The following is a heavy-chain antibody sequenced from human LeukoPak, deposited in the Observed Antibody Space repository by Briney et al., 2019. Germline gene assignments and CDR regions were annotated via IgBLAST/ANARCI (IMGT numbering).Heavy chain of an antibody. CDR2: IYYSGST. CDR1: GGSIRSSYYY. CDR3: ARGGSSWYDGIDY. V-gene: IGHV4-61*05. Sequence: SETLSLTCTVSGGSIRSSYYYWGWIRQPPGKGLEWIGYIYYSGSTTYNPSLKSRVTMSVDTSKNQFSLKLNSVTAADTAVYYCARGGSSWYDGIDYWGQGTLVTVSS. D-gene: IGHD6-13*01. J-gene: IGHJ4*02.